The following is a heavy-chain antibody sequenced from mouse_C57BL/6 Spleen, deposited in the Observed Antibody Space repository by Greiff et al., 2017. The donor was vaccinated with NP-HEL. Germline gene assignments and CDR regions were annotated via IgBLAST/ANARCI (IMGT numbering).Heavy chain of an antibody. CDR2: INYDGSST. V-gene: IGHV5-16*01. J-gene: IGHJ2*01. Sequence: EVMLVESEGGLVQPGSSMKLSCTASGFTFSDYYMAWVRQVPEKGLEWVANINYDGSSTYYLDSLKSRFIISRDNAKNILYLQMSSLKSEDTATYYCARDGGQLRPGYFDYWGQGTTLTVSS. CDR3: ARDGGQLRPGYFDY. D-gene: IGHD3-2*02. CDR1: GFTFSDYY.